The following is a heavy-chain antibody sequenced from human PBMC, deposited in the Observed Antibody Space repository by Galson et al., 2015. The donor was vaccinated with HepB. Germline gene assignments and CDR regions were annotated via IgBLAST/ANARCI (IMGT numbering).Heavy chain of an antibody. CDR3: AREGHAYGDAGAFDI. CDR1: GFSVNSYY. J-gene: IGHJ3*02. V-gene: IGHV3-53*01. Sequence: SLRLSCAASGFSVNSYYMAWVRQAPGKGLDWVSVIFSGGQTYYRDSVKGRFTVSKDISKNTLYLQMHSLRAGDTAMYYCAREGHAYGDAGAFDIWGQGIMVIVSS. CDR2: IFSGGQT. D-gene: IGHD4/OR15-4a*01.